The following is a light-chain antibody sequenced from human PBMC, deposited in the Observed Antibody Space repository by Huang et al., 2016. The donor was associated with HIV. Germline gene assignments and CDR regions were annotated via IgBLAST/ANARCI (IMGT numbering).Light chain of an antibody. V-gene: IGKV3-20*01. CDR2: GAY. CDR1: QSISIY. Sequence: EIVLTQSPDPLSFSPGERATLSCRASQSISIYFSWYQQRPGQAPRLLIYGAYTRVTGITDRFNGGGSGTDFTLSISRLEPEDYAVYYCKQYERPPDTFGPGTKVNIK. J-gene: IGKJ3*01. CDR3: KQYERPPDT.